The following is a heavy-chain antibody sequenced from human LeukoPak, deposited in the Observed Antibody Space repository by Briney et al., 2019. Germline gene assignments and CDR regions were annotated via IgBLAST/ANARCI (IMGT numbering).Heavy chain of an antibody. CDR2: IIPIFGTA. Sequence: ASVKVSCKASGGTFSSYATSWVRQAPGQGLEWMGGIIPIFGTANYAQKFQGRVTITADASTSTAYMELSSLRSEDTAVYYCARGGRREFQHWGQGTLVTVSS. D-gene: IGHD2-15*01. CDR1: GGTFSSYA. CDR3: ARGGRREFQH. J-gene: IGHJ1*01. V-gene: IGHV1-69*13.